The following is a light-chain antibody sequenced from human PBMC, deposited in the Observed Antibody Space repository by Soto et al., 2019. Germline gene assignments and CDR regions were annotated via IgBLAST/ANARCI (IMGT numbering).Light chain of an antibody. J-gene: IGKJ5*01. CDR3: QQRNIWPPVT. CDR1: PSVTNF. V-gene: IGKV3-11*01. Sequence: EIVLTQSPATLSLSPGERATLSCRASPSVTNFLAWYQQKPGRAPRLLIHGAFNRATGIPARFSGSGSGTDFTLTISSLEPEDSAIYYCQQRNIWPPVTFGQGTRLQNK. CDR2: GAF.